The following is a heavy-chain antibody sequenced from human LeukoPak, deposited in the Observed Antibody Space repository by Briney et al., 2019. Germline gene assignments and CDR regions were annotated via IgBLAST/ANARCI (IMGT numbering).Heavy chain of an antibody. V-gene: IGHV3-21*01. J-gene: IGHJ6*02. Sequence: GGSLRLSCAASGFTFSSYSMNWVRQAPGKGLEWVSSISSSSSYIYYADSVKGRFTISRDNAKNSLYLQMNSLRAEDTAVYYCARDPYYDFWSGSHYHYGMDVWGQGTTVTVSS. CDR2: ISSSSSYI. D-gene: IGHD3-3*01. CDR3: ARDPYYDFWSGSHYHYGMDV. CDR1: GFTFSSYS.